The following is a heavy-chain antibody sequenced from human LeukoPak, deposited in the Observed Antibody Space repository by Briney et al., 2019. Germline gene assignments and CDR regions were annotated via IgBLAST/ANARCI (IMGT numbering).Heavy chain of an antibody. CDR1: GFPLSNLW. CDR2: IISDGTTT. Sequence: GGSLRLSCTASGFPLSNLWRPWVRQVPGKGLVWVSRIISDGTTTSYAASVKGRFTISRDNAKNTLYLQMNSLRADDTAVYYCTRDWRNMAFDYWGQGTLVTVSS. CDR3: TRDWRNMAFDY. J-gene: IGHJ4*02. D-gene: IGHD2/OR15-2a*01. V-gene: IGHV3-74*01.